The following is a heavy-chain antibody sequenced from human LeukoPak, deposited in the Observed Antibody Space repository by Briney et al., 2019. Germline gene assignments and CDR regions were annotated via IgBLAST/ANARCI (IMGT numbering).Heavy chain of an antibody. CDR2: IRYDGSIE. CDR1: GFTFSNYG. D-gene: IGHD1-1*01. Sequence: GGSLRLSCAASGFTFSNYGMHWVRQAPGWGLEWVAFIRYDGSIEYFADSVKGRFTISRDNSKNTLYLHMNSLRAEDTAVYYCAKDQKAYTYWNDPFDKWGQGTMVTVSS. CDR3: AKDQKAYTYWNDPFDK. J-gene: IGHJ3*02. V-gene: IGHV3-30*02.